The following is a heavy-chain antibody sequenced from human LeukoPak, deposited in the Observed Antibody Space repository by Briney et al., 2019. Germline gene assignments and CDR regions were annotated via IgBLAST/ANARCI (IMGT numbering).Heavy chain of an antibody. CDR1: GGSISGSY. CDR2: IYTSGST. D-gene: IGHD2-21*02. V-gene: IGHV4-4*07. Sequence: SETLSLTCTVSGGSISGSYWSWIRQPAGKGLEWIGRIYTSGSTNYNPSLKSRVTMSVDTSKNQFSLKLSSVTAADTAVYYCARDLGSIVVVTGYFDYWGQGTLVTVSS. CDR3: ARDLGSIVVVTGYFDY. J-gene: IGHJ4*02.